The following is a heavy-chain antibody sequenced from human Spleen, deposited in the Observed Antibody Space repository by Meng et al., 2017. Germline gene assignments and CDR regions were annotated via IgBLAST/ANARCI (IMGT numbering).Heavy chain of an antibody. CDR1: GITFSAYW. V-gene: IGHV3-74*01. CDR2: INGDGTNT. Sequence: EEQLVESGGGLVQPGGSLRLSCVASGITFSAYWMHWVRQVPGKGLVWVARINGDGTNTAYADSVKGRFTISRDNVKNTLYLQMNGLRVEDTSLYYCVKTKDYYTDYWGQGTLVTVSS. CDR3: VKTKDYYTDY. J-gene: IGHJ4*02. D-gene: IGHD1-7*01.